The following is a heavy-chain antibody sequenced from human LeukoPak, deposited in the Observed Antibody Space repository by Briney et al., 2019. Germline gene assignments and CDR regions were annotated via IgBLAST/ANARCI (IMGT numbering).Heavy chain of an antibody. CDR1: GGSISPHY. CDR2: VYYNGLT. V-gene: IGHV4-59*11. Sequence: SETLSLTCTVSGGSISPHYWTWIRQTPGKGLEWIGYVYYNGLTSYNASLRSRLILSIDTARNQVPLKLTSVTAADTAVYYCTRERSTVTFDYWGQGTLVTVSS. J-gene: IGHJ4*02. D-gene: IGHD4-17*01. CDR3: TRERSTVTFDY.